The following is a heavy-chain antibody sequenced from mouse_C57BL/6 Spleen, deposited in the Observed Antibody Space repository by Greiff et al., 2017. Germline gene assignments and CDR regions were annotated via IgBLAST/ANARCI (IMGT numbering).Heavy chain of an antibody. Sequence: QVQLQQPGAELVMPGASVKLSCKASGYTFTSYWMHWVKQRPGQGLEWIGEIDPSDSYTNYNQKFKGKSTLTEDKSSSTAYMQLSSLTSEDSAVYYCARAGIYFDVWGTGTTVTVSS. CDR1: GYTFTSYW. CDR3: ARAGIYFDV. CDR2: IDPSDSYT. J-gene: IGHJ1*03. V-gene: IGHV1-69*01.